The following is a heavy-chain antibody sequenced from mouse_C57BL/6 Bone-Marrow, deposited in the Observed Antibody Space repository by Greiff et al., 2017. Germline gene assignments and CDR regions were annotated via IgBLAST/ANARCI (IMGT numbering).Heavy chain of an antibody. V-gene: IGHV14-4*01. CDR2: IDPENGDT. J-gene: IGHJ2*01. Sequence: EVHLVESGAELVRPGASVKLSCTASGFNIKDDYMHWVKQRPEQGLEWIGWIDPENGDTEYASKFQGKATITADTSSNTAYLQLSSLTSEDTAVYYCTTGGLYYWGQGTTLTVSS. CDR3: TTGGLYY. D-gene: IGHD1-1*02. CDR1: GFNIKDDY.